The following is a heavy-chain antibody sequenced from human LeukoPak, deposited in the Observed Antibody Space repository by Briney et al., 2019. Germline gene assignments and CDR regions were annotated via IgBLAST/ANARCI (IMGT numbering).Heavy chain of an antibody. V-gene: IGHV3-30*04. CDR1: GFTFSSYA. CDR2: ISYDGSNK. CDR3: ANGGMDV. J-gene: IGHJ6*02. Sequence: PGGSLRLSCAASGFTFSSYAMHWVRQAPGKGLEWVAVISYDGSNKYYANSVKGRFTISRDNAKKSLYLQMNSLRAEDTAVYYCANGGMDVWGQGTTVTVSS.